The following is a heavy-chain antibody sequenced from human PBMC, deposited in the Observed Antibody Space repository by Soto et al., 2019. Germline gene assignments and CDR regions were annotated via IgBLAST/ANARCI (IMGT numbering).Heavy chain of an antibody. Sequence: GGSLILSCAASGFTFSSYAMSWVRQAPGKGLEWVSGISDTGGNTHYVDSVKGRFTISRDISKNTLYLQMNSLRAEDTAVYYCAGFWGGACYPPHDVFDIWGKETRVT. CDR1: GFTFSSYA. J-gene: IGHJ3*02. CDR2: ISDTGGNT. D-gene: IGHD2-21*02. V-gene: IGHV3-23*01. CDR3: AGFWGGACYPPHDVFDI.